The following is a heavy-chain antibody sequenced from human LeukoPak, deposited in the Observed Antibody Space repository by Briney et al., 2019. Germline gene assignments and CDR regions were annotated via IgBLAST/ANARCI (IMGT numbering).Heavy chain of an antibody. CDR1: GFTFSNYW. V-gene: IGHV3-7*01. Sequence: PGGSLRLSCAASGFTFSNYWMTWVRQAPGKGLEWVANIKQDGSETYYVDSLKGRFTISRDNAKNSLFLQMNSLSAEDTALYYCARGDMSGIDFFDYWGQGTLVTVSS. CDR2: IKQDGSET. J-gene: IGHJ4*02. CDR3: ARGDMSGIDFFDY. D-gene: IGHD1-26*01.